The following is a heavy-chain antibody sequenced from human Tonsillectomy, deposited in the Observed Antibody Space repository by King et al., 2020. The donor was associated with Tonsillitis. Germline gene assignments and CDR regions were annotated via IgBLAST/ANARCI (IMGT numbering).Heavy chain of an antibody. CDR1: GFTFSGYS. Sequence: VQLVESGGGLVEPGGSLRLSCTASGFTFSGYSINLVRQAPRKGPEWVSSISPNSDYIYDADPLNGRLTVVRDNAKNSLYLQMNSLGAEDTAVYYCARGNSGSYQRDDALDIWGRGTGVTVSA. CDR2: ISPNSDYI. V-gene: IGHV3-21*06. D-gene: IGHD1-26*01. J-gene: IGHJ3*02. CDR3: ARGNSGSYQRDDALDI.